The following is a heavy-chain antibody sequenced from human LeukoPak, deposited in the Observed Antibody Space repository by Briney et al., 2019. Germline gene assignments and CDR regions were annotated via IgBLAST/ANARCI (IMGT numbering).Heavy chain of an antibody. CDR1: GGSISSYY. V-gene: IGHV4-4*07. CDR3: ASGGYGY. Sequence: SETLSLTCTVSGGSISSYYWTWFGRPAGKRLEWIGRIYVSGSTNYNPSLKSRVTMSVDTSKSQFSLKLNSVTAADTGVYYCASGGYGYWGQGTLVTVSS. J-gene: IGHJ4*02. CDR2: IYVSGST. D-gene: IGHD5-12*01.